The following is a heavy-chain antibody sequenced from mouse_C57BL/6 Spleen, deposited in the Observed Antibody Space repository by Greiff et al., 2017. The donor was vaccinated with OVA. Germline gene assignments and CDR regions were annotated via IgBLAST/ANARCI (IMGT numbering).Heavy chain of an antibody. D-gene: IGHD3-2*02. CDR2: INPNNGGT. CDR1: GYTFTDYY. CDR3: ATPDSSGYSYYYAMDY. V-gene: IGHV1-26*01. Sequence: EVMLVESGPELVKPGASVKISCKASGYTFTDYYMNWVKQSHGKSLEWIGDINPNNGGTSYNQKFKGKATLTVDKSSSTAYMELRSLTSEDSAVYYCATPDSSGYSYYYAMDYWGQGTSVTVSS. J-gene: IGHJ4*01.